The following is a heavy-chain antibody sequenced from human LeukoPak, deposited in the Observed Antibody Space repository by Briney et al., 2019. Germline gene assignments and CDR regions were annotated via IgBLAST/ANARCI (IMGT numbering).Heavy chain of an antibody. CDR2: IIPIFGTA. Sequence: SVKVSCKASGGTFISYAISWVRQAPGQGLEWMGGIIPIFGTANYAQKFQGRVTITADESTSTAYMELSSLRSEDTAVYYCARDLMPEPYYYYGMDVWGQGTTVTVSS. V-gene: IGHV1-69*01. D-gene: IGHD1-14*01. J-gene: IGHJ6*02. CDR3: ARDLMPEPYYYYGMDV. CDR1: GGTFISYA.